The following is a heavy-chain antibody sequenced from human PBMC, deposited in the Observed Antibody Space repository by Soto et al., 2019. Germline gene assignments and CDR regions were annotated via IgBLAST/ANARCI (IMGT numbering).Heavy chain of an antibody. J-gene: IGHJ6*02. CDR3: ARAGGGGWTTYYYYGMDV. CDR2: ISSSGSTI. CDR1: GFTFSDYY. Sequence: GESLRLSCAASGFTFSDYYMSWICQAPGKGLEWVSYISSSGSTIYYADSVKGRFTISRDNAKNSLYLQMNSLRAEDTAVYDCARAGGGGWTTYYYYGMDVWGQGTTVTVSS. V-gene: IGHV3-11*01. D-gene: IGHD3-10*01.